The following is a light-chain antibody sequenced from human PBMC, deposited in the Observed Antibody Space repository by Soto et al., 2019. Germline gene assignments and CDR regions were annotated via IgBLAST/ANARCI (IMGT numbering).Light chain of an antibody. Sequence: ALTQPPSASGSPGQSVTISCTGTSSDVGAYDYVSWYQQHPGKAPKLMIYEINKRPSGVPDRFSGSKSGNTASLTVSGLQAEDEADYYCSSFAGSNNFPYVFGTGTKVTV. J-gene: IGLJ1*01. V-gene: IGLV2-8*01. CDR1: SSDVGAYDY. CDR2: EIN. CDR3: SSFAGSNNFPYV.